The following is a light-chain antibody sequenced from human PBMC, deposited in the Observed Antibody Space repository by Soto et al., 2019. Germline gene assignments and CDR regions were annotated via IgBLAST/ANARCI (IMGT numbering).Light chain of an antibody. J-gene: IGKJ5*01. Sequence: EILRTPSPSTLSVSPGERATLSCRASQSVSSNFAWYQQKPGPAPPLLLYGESTRATGIPARFSGSGSGTEFTLTISSLQYADFAVYYCQQYNNCPPITFGQGARLEI. V-gene: IGKV3-15*01. CDR3: QQYNNCPPIT. CDR2: GES. CDR1: QSVSSN.